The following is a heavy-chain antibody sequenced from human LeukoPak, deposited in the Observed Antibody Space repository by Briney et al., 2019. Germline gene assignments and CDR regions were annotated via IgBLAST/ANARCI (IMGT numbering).Heavy chain of an antibody. J-gene: IGHJ4*02. CDR1: GFTFSYYG. Sequence: GGSLRLSCAASGFTFSYYGIHWVRQAPGKGLEWVSGIIPSGHTTYYADSVRGRFTISRDNSRNTVYLQMNSLRAEDTAVYYCAKDDRWLQFCCWGQGTLVTVSA. D-gene: IGHD5-24*01. V-gene: IGHV3-23*01. CDR2: IIPSGHTT. CDR3: AKDDRWLQFCC.